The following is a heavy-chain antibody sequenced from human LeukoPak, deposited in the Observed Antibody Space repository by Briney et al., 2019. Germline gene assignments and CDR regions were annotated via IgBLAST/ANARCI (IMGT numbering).Heavy chain of an antibody. CDR1: GGTFSSYA. V-gene: IGHV1-69*04. J-gene: IGHJ4*02. Sequence: SVKVSCKASGGTFSSYAISWVRQAPGQGLEWMGRIIPIFGIANYAQKFQGRVTITADKSTSTAYMELSSLRSEDTGVYYCARDGACGTNGVCYGSTWGQGTLVTVSS. CDR3: ARDGACGTNGVCYGST. D-gene: IGHD2-8*01. CDR2: IIPIFGIA.